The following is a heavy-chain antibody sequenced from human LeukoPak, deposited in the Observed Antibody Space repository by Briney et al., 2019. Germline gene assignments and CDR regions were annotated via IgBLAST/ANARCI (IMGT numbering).Heavy chain of an antibody. Sequence: SETLSLTCTVSGGSISSSSYYWGWIRQPPGKGLEWIGSIYYSGSTNYNPSLKSRVTISVDTSKNQFSLKLSSVTAADTAVYYCARVHPRITMVRGVISNYYYYMDVWGKGTTVTTSS. CDR3: ARVHPRITMVRGVISNYYYYMDV. D-gene: IGHD3-10*01. CDR2: IYYSGST. CDR1: GGSISSSSYY. V-gene: IGHV4-39*07. J-gene: IGHJ6*03.